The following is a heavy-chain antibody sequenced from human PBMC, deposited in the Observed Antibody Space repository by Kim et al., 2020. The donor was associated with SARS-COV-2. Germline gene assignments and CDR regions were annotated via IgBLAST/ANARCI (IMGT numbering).Heavy chain of an antibody. Sequence: SETLSLTCAVYGGSFSGYYWSWIRQPPGKGLEWIGEINHSGSTNYNPSLKSRVTISVDTSKNQFSLKLSSVTAADTAVYYCARVNPGGAPPYDSIAAAWGMDVWGQGTTVTVSS. CDR3: ARVNPGGAPPYDSIAAAWGMDV. V-gene: IGHV4-34*01. J-gene: IGHJ6*02. CDR1: GGSFSGYY. D-gene: IGHD6-25*01. CDR2: INHSGST.